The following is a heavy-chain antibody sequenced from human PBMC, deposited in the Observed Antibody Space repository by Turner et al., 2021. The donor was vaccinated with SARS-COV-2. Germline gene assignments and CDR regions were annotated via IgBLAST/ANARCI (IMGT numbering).Heavy chain of an antibody. J-gene: IGHJ4*02. CDR1: GFTVSSNY. Sequence: EVQRVESGGGLIQLGGSVRLSCAAPGFTVSSNYMSWVRQAPGKGLDWVSVIYSGGSTFYADSVKGRFTISRDNSKNTLYLQMNSLRAEDTAVYYCARDLGGLRFDYWGQGTLVTVSS. V-gene: IGHV3-53*01. D-gene: IGHD2-15*01. CDR3: ARDLGGLRFDY. CDR2: IYSGGST.